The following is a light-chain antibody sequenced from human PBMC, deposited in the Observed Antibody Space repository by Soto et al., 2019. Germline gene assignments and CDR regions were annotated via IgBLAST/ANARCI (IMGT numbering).Light chain of an antibody. Sequence: DIQMTQSPSSLSASVGDRVTIACQSSHDVSRNLNWFQQKPGEAPKLLIYDASNLERGVPSRSSGSGSGTDFTLTISSLQPEDVATYYCQQYNSMLSFGGGTEVEMK. V-gene: IGKV1-33*01. J-gene: IGKJ4*01. CDR1: HDVSRN. CDR2: DAS. CDR3: QQYNSMLS.